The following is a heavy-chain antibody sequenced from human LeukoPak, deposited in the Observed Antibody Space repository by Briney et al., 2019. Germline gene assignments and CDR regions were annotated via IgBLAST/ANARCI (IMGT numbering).Heavy chain of an antibody. V-gene: IGHV4-38-2*02. D-gene: IGHD4-17*01. CDR1: GYSISSGYY. Sequence: SETLSPTCTVSGYSISSGYYWGWIRQPPGKGLEWIGSIYHSGTTYYNPSLKSRVTISVDKSKNQFSLKLSSVTAADTAVYYCANSIDFDYGDYYFDYWGQGALVTISS. CDR2: IYHSGTT. J-gene: IGHJ4*02. CDR3: ANSIDFDYGDYYFDY.